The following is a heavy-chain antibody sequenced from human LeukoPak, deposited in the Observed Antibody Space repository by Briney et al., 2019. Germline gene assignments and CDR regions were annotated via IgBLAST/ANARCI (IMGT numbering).Heavy chain of an antibody. CDR1: GFTFSDYY. V-gene: IGHV3-11*06. D-gene: IGHD2-15*01. Sequence: GGSLRLSCAASGFTFSDYYMSWIRQAPGKGLEWVSYISSSSSYTNYADSVKGRFTISRDNAKNSLYLQMNSLRAEDTAVYYCARGGVVVAATPLDYWGQGTLVTVSS. CDR3: ARGGVVVAATPLDY. CDR2: ISSSSSYT. J-gene: IGHJ4*02.